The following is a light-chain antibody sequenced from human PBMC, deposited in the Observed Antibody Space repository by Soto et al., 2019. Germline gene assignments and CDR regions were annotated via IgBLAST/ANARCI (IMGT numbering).Light chain of an antibody. CDR2: EES. Sequence: EIVLTQSPATLSVSPGERATLSCRASQSVSINLAWYQQKPGQAPRFLIYEESTRATGIPARFSGSGSGTEFSLTISSLQSENSAIYYCQQYYNWPPLYTFGQGTKLEIK. V-gene: IGKV3D-15*01. CDR3: QQYYNWPPLYT. J-gene: IGKJ2*01. CDR1: QSVSIN.